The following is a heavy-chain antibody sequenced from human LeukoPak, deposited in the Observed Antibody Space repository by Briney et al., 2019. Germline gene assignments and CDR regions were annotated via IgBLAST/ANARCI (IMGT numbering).Heavy chain of an antibody. V-gene: IGHV4-59*01. CDR2: IHYSGST. CDR3: ARGLGATRGYYYYYYMDV. CDR1: GGSISSYY. Sequence: SETLSLTCTVSGGSISSYYWSWIRQPPGKGLEWIGYIHYSGSTNYNPSLKSRVTISVDTSKNQFSLKLSSVTAADTAVYYCARGLGATRGYYYYYYMDVWGKGTTVTVSS. D-gene: IGHD1-26*01. J-gene: IGHJ6*03.